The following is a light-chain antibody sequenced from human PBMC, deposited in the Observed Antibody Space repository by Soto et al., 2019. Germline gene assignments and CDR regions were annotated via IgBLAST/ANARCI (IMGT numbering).Light chain of an antibody. CDR2: EVN. CDR3: SSFAGSDNVV. J-gene: IGLJ2*01. Sequence: QSVLTQPPSASGSPGQSVTISCTGTSSDVGGYFSVSLFQQHPGKAPKLMIYEVNKRPSGVPGRFSGSKSGNMASLTVSGVQTEDEADYYCSSFAGSDNVVFGGGTKLTVL. CDR1: SSDVGGYFS. V-gene: IGLV2-8*01.